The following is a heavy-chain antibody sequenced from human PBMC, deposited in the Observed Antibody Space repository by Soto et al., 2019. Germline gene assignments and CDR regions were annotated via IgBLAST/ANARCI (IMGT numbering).Heavy chain of an antibody. CDR2: IYYSGST. D-gene: IGHD3-16*02. Sequence: QVQLQESGPGLVKPSETLSLTCTVSGGSISSYYWSWIRQPPGKGLEWIGYIYYSGSTNYNPSLKRRFTLSVDTAKNQFSLKLSSVTAADTAVYYCARGEMDVWGSYRYLYFDYWGQGTLVTVSS. CDR1: GGSISSYY. V-gene: IGHV4-59*01. J-gene: IGHJ4*02. CDR3: ARGEMDVWGSYRYLYFDY.